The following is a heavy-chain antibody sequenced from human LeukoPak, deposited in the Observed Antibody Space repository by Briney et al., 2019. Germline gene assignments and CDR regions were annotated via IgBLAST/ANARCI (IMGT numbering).Heavy chain of an antibody. J-gene: IGHJ4*02. CDR2: ISGSGGST. D-gene: IGHD3/OR15-3a*01. V-gene: IGHV3-23*01. Sequence: PGGSLRLSCAASGFTFSSYAMSWVRQAPGKGLEWVSAISGSGGSTYYADSVKGRFTISRDNSKNTLYLQMNSLRAEDTAVYYYAKDGRAHDYGDYWGQGTLVTVSS. CDR3: AKDGRAHDYGDY. CDR1: GFTFSSYA.